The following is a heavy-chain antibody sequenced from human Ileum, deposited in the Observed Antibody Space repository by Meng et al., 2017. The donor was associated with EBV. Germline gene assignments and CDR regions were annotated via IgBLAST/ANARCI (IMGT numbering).Heavy chain of an antibody. V-gene: IGHV3-11*01. J-gene: IGHJ5*02. CDR3: ARGRSWFDP. CDR1: GLTFSHSS. Sequence: VPLGEAGGALVKPGGSLRLSCAASGLTFSHSSMTWIRQAPGKGLEWIAFISSSSNIIYYTDSVKGRFTVSRDNAKNSLFLQMNSLRAEDTAVYFCARGRSWFDPWGQGTLVTVSS. CDR2: ISSSSNII.